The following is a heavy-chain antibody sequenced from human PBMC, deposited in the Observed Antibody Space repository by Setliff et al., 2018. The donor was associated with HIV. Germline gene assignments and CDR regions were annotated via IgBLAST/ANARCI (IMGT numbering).Heavy chain of an antibody. V-gene: IGHV3-64D*09. D-gene: IGHD2-2*01. CDR2: ISSNGGST. CDR3: VKAVIVVIPAAIFDY. CDR1: GFTFSSYA. J-gene: IGHJ4*02. Sequence: GGSLRLSCSASGFTFSSYAMHWVRQAPGKGLEYVSAISSNGGSTYYADSVKGRFTISRDNSKNTLYLQMSSLRAEDTAVYYCVKAVIVVIPAAIFDYWGQGTLVTVSS.